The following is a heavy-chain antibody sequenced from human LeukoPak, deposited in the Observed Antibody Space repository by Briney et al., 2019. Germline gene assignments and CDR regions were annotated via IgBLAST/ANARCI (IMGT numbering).Heavy chain of an antibody. CDR3: ASFYETN. J-gene: IGHJ4*02. Sequence: GGSLRLSCVASGFIFSNYWMHWARQAPGKGLVWVSHINSDGSTTSYADSVKGRFTISRDNAKNTVYLQMNSLRVEDTAVYYCASFYETNWGQGTLVTVSS. CDR1: GFIFSNYW. D-gene: IGHD2/OR15-2a*01. V-gene: IGHV3-74*01. CDR2: INSDGSTT.